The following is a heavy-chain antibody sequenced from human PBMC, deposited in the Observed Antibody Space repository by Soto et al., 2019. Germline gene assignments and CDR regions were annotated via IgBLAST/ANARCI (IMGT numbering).Heavy chain of an antibody. CDR3: ARGAGGFLSWFYT. Sequence: QVQLQESGPGLVKPSGTLSLTCAVSSGSISSSNWWSWVRKPPGKGLECIGEIYHSGSTNYNPSLNSRVTISVDKSKSQFSLKLSSVTAAETALYYCARGAGGFLSWFYTWGQGTLVTVSS. V-gene: IGHV4-4*02. CDR2: IYHSGST. D-gene: IGHD3-16*01. CDR1: SGSISSSNW. J-gene: IGHJ5*02.